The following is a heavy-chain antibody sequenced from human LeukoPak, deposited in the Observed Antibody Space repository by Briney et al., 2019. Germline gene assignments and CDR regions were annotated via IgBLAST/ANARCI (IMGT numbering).Heavy chain of an antibody. CDR3: ARDLAAAGNNY. V-gene: IGHV1-69*04. J-gene: IGHJ4*02. Sequence: SVKVSCKASGGTFSSYAISWVRQAPGQGLEWMGRIIPILGIANYAQKFQGRVTITADKSTSTAYMELSSLRSEDTAVYYRARDLAAAGNNYWGQGTLVTVSS. CDR2: IIPILGIA. CDR1: GGTFSSYA. D-gene: IGHD6-13*01.